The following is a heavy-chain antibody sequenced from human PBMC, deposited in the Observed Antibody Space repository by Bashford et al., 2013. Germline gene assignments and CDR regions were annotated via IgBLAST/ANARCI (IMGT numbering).Heavy chain of an antibody. Sequence: VRQAPGKGLEWVANIKQDGSEKYYVDSVKGRFTISRDNAKNSLYLQMNSLRAEDTAVYYCARALPGDFWSGYYIPYGMDVWGQGATVTVSS. J-gene: IGHJ6*02. CDR3: ARALPGDFWSGYYIPYGMDV. D-gene: IGHD3-3*01. V-gene: IGHV3-7*01. CDR2: IKQDGSEK.